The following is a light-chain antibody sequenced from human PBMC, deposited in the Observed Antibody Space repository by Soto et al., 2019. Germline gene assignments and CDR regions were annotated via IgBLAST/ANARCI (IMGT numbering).Light chain of an antibody. Sequence: QSVLTQPPSVSGAPGQRVTVSCTGSSSNIGAGYNVHWYQQLPGTAPKLLIYGNSNRPSGVPDRFSASKSGTSASLAITGLQADDEADYYCQSYDSSLSASVFGGGTKVTVL. CDR1: SSNIGAGYN. CDR2: GNS. CDR3: QSYDSSLSASV. V-gene: IGLV1-40*01. J-gene: IGLJ2*01.